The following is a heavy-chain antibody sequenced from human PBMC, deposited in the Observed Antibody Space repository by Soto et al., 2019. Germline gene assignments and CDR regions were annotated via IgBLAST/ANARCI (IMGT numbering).Heavy chain of an antibody. CDR1: GFTFSSYA. CDR2: ISYDGSNK. CDR3: ARSLWCDQAYGMDV. Sequence: QVQLVESGGGVVQPGRSLRLSCAASGFTFSSYAMHWVRQAPGKGLEWVAVISYDGSNKYYADSVKGRFTISRDNSKNTLYLQMNSLRAEDTAVYYCARSLWCDQAYGMDVWGQGTTVTVCS. J-gene: IGHJ6*02. V-gene: IGHV3-30-3*01. D-gene: IGHD3-10*01.